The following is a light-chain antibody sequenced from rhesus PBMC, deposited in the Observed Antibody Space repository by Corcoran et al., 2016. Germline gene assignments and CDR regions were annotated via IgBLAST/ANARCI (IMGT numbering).Light chain of an antibody. V-gene: IGKV3-40*03. Sequence: EIVMTQSPATLSLSPGETATLSCRASESVGSSFAWYQQKLGQAPQLPGHSAYVRATGIPYMFSGIGSRTEFTLTMSSLEPVDVGVYHCQQYNDLLYSFGQGTKVEIK. CDR3: QQYNDLLYS. J-gene: IGKJ2*01. CDR1: ESVGSS. CDR2: SAY.